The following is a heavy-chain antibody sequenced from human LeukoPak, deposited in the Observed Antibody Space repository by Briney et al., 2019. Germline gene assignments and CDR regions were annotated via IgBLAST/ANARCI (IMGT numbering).Heavy chain of an antibody. CDR3: ARDPGVRWLVGFDY. Sequence: PGRSLRLSCVASGFTLRNYSRDWEGQAPGKGLEWVADVWYDGTNKYYADSVKGRFTISRDNSKNTLYLQMNRLKAEDTAVYYCARDPGVRWLVGFDYWGQGTLVTVSS. J-gene: IGHJ4*02. CDR1: GFTLRNYS. CDR2: VWYDGTNK. V-gene: IGHV3-33*01. D-gene: IGHD6-19*01.